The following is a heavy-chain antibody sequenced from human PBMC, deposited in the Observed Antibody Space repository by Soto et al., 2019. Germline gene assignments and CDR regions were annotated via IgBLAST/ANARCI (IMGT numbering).Heavy chain of an antibody. J-gene: IGHJ4*02. Sequence: EVQLLESGGGLLQPGGSRRLSCAASGFTFSTYVMSWVRKAPGKGLERVTVISGSGGSTYYADSVKGRFTISRDNSKNTLYLQMNSLRAEDTAVYYCAKGVAWFGEFDYWGQGTLVTVSS. CDR1: GFTFSTYV. CDR3: AKGVAWFGEFDY. CDR2: ISGSGGST. D-gene: IGHD3-10*01. V-gene: IGHV3-23*01.